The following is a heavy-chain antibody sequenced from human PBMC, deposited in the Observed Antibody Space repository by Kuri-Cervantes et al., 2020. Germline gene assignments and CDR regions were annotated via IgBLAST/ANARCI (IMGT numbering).Heavy chain of an antibody. Sequence: GGSLRLSCAASGFTFSNYWMSWVRQAPGKGLEWVANIKQDGSEKYYVDSVKGRFTISRDNAKNSLYLQMNSLRAEDTAVYYCARDGAPWGYSGTLMEYYYYYMDVWGKGTTVTVSS. V-gene: IGHV3-7*01. D-gene: IGHD5-12*01. CDR1: GFTFSNYW. J-gene: IGHJ6*03. CDR3: ARDGAPWGYSGTLMEYYYYYMDV. CDR2: IKQDGSEK.